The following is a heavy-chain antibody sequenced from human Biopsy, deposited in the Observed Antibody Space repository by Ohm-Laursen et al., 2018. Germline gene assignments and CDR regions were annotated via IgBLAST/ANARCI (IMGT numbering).Heavy chain of an antibody. V-gene: IGHV3-11*01. Sequence: FLRLSCAASGFSFSDYHMRWIRQAPGRGLEWVSYISGGGTIYYGDSMKGRVTISRDNAKNSLYLQMHGLRAEDTAVYYCARDTRWSPYSMDVWGQGTTVTVSS. D-gene: IGHD4-23*01. CDR1: GFSFSDYH. CDR2: ISGGGTI. J-gene: IGHJ6*02. CDR3: ARDTRWSPYSMDV.